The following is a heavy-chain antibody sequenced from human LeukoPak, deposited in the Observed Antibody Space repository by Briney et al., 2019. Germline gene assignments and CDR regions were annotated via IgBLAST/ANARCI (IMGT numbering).Heavy chain of an antibody. CDR3: ARAPSYDFWSGYPYYFDY. CDR1: GGSISSSSYY. Sequence: SETLSLTCTVSGGSISSSSYYWGWIRQPPGKGLEWIGSIYYSGSTYYNPSLESRVTISVDTSKNQFSLKLSSVTAADTAVYYCARAPSYDFWSGYPYYFDYWGQGTLVTVSS. J-gene: IGHJ4*02. CDR2: IYYSGST. D-gene: IGHD3-3*01. V-gene: IGHV4-39*07.